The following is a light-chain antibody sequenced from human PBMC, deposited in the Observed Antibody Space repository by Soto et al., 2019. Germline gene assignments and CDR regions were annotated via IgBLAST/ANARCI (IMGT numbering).Light chain of an antibody. Sequence: VRRQSPATLSVSPGEGATLSCRASQGIGYTLACYQQKPGQAPRLLVYGASSRATGISDRFSGSGSGTDFTLTISRLEPEDFAVYYCQHYVSPPITFGQGTRLEIK. CDR1: QGIGYT. J-gene: IGKJ5*01. CDR2: GAS. V-gene: IGKV3-20*01. CDR3: QHYVSPPIT.